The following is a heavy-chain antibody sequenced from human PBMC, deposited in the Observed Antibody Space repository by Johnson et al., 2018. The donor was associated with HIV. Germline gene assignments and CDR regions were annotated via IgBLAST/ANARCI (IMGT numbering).Heavy chain of an antibody. CDR2: IRSKAYGGTT. V-gene: IGHV3-49*03. Sequence: VQLVESGGGLVQPGRSLRLSCTASGFTFGDYAMNWFRQAPGKGLEWVGFIRSKAYGGTTDYAASLKGRFTISRDDSKSIAYLQMNRLKTEDTAVYYCATAIFGVIVHAFDIWGQGTMVTVSS. CDR1: GFTFGDYA. D-gene: IGHD3-3*01. CDR3: ATAIFGVIVHAFDI. J-gene: IGHJ3*02.